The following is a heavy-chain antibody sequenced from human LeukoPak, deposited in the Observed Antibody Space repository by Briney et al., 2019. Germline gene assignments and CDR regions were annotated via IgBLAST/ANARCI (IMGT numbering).Heavy chain of an antibody. CDR2: IYYSGST. D-gene: IGHD3-10*01. Sequence: SETLSLTCTVSGGSISSYYWSWIRQPPGKGLEWIGYIYYSGSTNYNPSLKSRVTISVDTSKNQFSLKLSSVTAADTAVYYCARGLYYYGSGRPPPFDYWGQGTLVTVSS. CDR3: ARGLYYYGSGRPPPFDY. V-gene: IGHV4-59*01. CDR1: GGSISSYY. J-gene: IGHJ4*02.